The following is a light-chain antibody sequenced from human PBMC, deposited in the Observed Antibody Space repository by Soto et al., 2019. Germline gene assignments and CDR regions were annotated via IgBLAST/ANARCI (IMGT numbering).Light chain of an antibody. Sequence: DIQMTQSPSSLSASVGDRVTITCRASQSISNYLNWYQQKSGKAPKLLIYAASTLQRGVSSRFSGSGSGTDFTITISSLQPEDFAIYYCQQSYTTPRTVGQGTELEIK. CDR1: QSISNY. J-gene: IGKJ2*01. CDR3: QQSYTTPRT. CDR2: AAS. V-gene: IGKV1-39*01.